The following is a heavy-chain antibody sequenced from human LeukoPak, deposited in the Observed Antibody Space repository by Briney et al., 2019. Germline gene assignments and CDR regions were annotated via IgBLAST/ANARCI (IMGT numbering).Heavy chain of an antibody. Sequence: GSLRLSCAASGFTVSSNYMSWVRQAPGKGLEWVPVIYSGGRTYYADSVKGRFTISRDSSKNTLYLQMNSLRAEDTAVYYCARLYGSGSYFYWGQGTLVTVSS. CDR3: ARLYGSGSYFY. CDR1: GFTVSSNY. J-gene: IGHJ4*02. D-gene: IGHD3-10*01. V-gene: IGHV3-53*01. CDR2: IYSGGRT.